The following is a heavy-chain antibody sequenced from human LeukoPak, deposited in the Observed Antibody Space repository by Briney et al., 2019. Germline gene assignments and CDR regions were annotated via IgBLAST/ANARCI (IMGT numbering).Heavy chain of an antibody. CDR1: GGSINNYY. CDR3: ARGAAVGTQYAFDI. Sequence: SETLSLTCTVSGGSINNYYWSWIRQPPGKGLEWIGYIYYSGSTNYNPSLKSRVTISVDTSKNQFSLKLSSVTPEDTAVYYCARGAAVGTQYAFDIWGQGTMVTVSS. CDR2: IYYSGST. D-gene: IGHD6-13*01. J-gene: IGHJ3*02. V-gene: IGHV4-59*12.